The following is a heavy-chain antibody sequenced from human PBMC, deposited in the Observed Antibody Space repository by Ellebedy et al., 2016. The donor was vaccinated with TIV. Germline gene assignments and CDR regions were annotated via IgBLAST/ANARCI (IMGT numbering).Heavy chain of an antibody. D-gene: IGHD6-13*01. CDR3: AKDLRFSSWYWFDY. Sequence: GGSLRLXXAASGFTFDDYAMHWVRQAPGKGLEWVSGISWNSDNIGYADSVKGRFTISRDNAKNSLYLQMNSLRAEDTALYYCAKDLRFSSWYWFDYWGQGTLVTVAS. V-gene: IGHV3-9*01. CDR2: ISWNSDNI. J-gene: IGHJ4*02. CDR1: GFTFDDYA.